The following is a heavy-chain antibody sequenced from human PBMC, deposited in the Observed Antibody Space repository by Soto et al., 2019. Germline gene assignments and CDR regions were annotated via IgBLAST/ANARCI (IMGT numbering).Heavy chain of an antibody. Sequence: SETLSLTCTVSGGSISSSSYYWGWIRQPPGKGLEWIGSIYYSGSTYYSPSLKSRVAISVDTSKNQFSLKLSSVTAADTAVYYCARRELGYCSSTSCYGYYYGMDVWGQGTTVTVSS. CDR3: ARRELGYCSSTSCYGYYYGMDV. CDR1: GGSISSSSYY. J-gene: IGHJ6*02. V-gene: IGHV4-39*01. CDR2: IYYSGST. D-gene: IGHD2-2*01.